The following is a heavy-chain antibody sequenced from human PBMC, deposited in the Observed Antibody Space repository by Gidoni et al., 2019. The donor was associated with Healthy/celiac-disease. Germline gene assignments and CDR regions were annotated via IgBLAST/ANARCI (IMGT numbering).Heavy chain of an antibody. CDR3: ARDSPTTRDWFDP. Sequence: QVQPVASGGGVVQPGMSLRLSCAASGFTFSSYGMHWVRQATGKGLEWVAVIWYDGSNKYYADSVKGRFTISRDNSKNMVYLQMSGLRAEDTAVYYCARDSPTTRDWFDPWGQGTLVTVSS. J-gene: IGHJ5*02. CDR2: IWYDGSNK. V-gene: IGHV3-33*01. CDR1: GFTFSSYG. D-gene: IGHD1-26*01.